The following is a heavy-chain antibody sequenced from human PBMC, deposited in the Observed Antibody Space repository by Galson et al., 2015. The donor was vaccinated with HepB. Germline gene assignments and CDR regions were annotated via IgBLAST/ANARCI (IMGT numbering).Heavy chain of an antibody. CDR3: TRLGGDATF. CDR2: IRSKANSYAT. J-gene: IGHJ4*02. D-gene: IGHD2-21*02. Sequence: SLRLSCAASGFTFSGSAIHWVRQASGKGLEWVGRIRSKANSYATAYAASVKGRFTISRDDSKNTAYLQMNSLKTEDTAVYYCTRLGGDATFWGQGTLVTVSS. V-gene: IGHV3-73*01. CDR1: GFTFSGSA.